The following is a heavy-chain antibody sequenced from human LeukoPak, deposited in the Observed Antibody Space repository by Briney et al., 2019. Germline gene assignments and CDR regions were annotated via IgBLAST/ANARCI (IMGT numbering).Heavy chain of an antibody. CDR3: AKEGSGALYYFHS. J-gene: IGHJ4*02. CDR2: ISGSGGST. CDR1: GFTFSNYA. V-gene: IGHV3-23*01. Sequence: GGSLRLSCAASGFTFSNYAMSWVSQAPGKGLEWVSAISGSGGSTYYAVSVKGRFTISRDNSKNTLYLQMNSLRAEDTAVYYCAKEGSGALYYFHSWGQGTLVTVSS. D-gene: IGHD2/OR15-2a*01.